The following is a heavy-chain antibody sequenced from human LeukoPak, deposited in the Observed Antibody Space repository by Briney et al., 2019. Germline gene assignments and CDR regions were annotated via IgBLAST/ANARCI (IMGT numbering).Heavy chain of an antibody. J-gene: IGHJ4*02. CDR1: GFTFRSYW. CDR2: ISDDGSSA. V-gene: IGHV3-74*01. D-gene: IGHD6-13*01. CDR3: ARDSGIAAAGDDY. Sequence: AGGSLRLSCTASGFTFRSYWMHWVRQIPGKGLMWVSRISDDGSSASYADSVKGRFTISRDNAKNSLYLQMNSLRAEDTAVYYCARDSGIAAAGDDYWGQGTLVTVSS.